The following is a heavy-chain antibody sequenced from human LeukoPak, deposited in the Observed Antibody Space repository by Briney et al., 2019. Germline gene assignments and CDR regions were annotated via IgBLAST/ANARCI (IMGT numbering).Heavy chain of an antibody. CDR1: GGSFSGYY. CDR2: INHSGST. Sequence: SETLSLTCAVYGGSFSGYYWSWIRQPPGKGLEWIGEINHSGSTNYNPSLKSRVTISVDTSKNQFSLKLSSVTAADTAVYYCARGGPVAELDYWGQGTLVTVSS. V-gene: IGHV4-34*01. D-gene: IGHD6-19*01. CDR3: ARGGPVAELDY. J-gene: IGHJ4*02.